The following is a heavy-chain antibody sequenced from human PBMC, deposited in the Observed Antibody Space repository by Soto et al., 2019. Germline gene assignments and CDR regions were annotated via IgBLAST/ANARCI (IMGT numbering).Heavy chain of an antibody. J-gene: IGHJ5*02. D-gene: IGHD3-10*01. Sequence: SQTLSLTCAISGDSVSSNSAAWNWIRQSPSRGLEWLGRTYYRSKWYNDYAVSVKSRITINPDTSKNQFSLQLNSVTPEDTAVYYCERDGDRSKQTENWFAPWGQGALVTVS. V-gene: IGHV6-1*01. CDR2: TYYRSKWYN. CDR1: GDSVSSNSAA. CDR3: ERDGDRSKQTENWFAP.